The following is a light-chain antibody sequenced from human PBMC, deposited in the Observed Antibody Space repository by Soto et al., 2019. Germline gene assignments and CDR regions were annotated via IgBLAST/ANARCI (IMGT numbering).Light chain of an antibody. CDR2: TSS. J-gene: IGKJ1*01. CDR3: QQSYSTPPT. CDR1: QSIGRN. Sequence: DIQMTQSPASLSASVGDRVTVTCRASQSIGRNLNWYQQKPGKAPKLLIYTSSNLQSGVPSRFSGSGSGTDFILTIRSLQPEDFASYYCQQSYSTPPTFGQGTMVEVK. V-gene: IGKV1-39*01.